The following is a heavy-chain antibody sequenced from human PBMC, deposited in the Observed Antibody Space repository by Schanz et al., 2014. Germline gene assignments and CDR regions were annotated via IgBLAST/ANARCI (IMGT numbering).Heavy chain of an antibody. Sequence: QVQLVQSGAEVKKPGSSVKVSCKASGGTFSSYSISWVRQAPGQGLEWMGWISAYNGNTNYAQKLQGRVTMTTDTSASTAYMELRNLRTEDTAVYYCAREVGLYDRGWFDPWGQGTLVTVSS. J-gene: IGHJ5*02. V-gene: IGHV1-18*01. CDR2: ISAYNGNT. CDR1: GGTFSSYS. CDR3: AREVGLYDRGWFDP. D-gene: IGHD3-22*01.